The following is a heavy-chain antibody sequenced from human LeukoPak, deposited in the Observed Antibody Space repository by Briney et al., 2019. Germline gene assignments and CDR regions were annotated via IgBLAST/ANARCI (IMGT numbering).Heavy chain of an antibody. V-gene: IGHV4-59*01. CDR1: GGSISSYY. Sequence: PSETLSLTCTVSGGSISSYYWSWIRQPPGKGLEWIGYIYYSGSTNYNPSLKSRVTISVDTSKNQFSLKLSSVTAADTAVYYCARGGGWYGYYYYMDVWGKGTTVTVSS. J-gene: IGHJ6*03. CDR2: IYYSGST. D-gene: IGHD6-19*01. CDR3: ARGGGWYGYYYYMDV.